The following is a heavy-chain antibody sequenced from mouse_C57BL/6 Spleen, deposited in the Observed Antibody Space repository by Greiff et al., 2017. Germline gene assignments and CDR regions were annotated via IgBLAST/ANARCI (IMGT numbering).Heavy chain of an antibody. Sequence: EVKVEESGGGLVKPGGSLKLSCAASGFTFSSYTMSWVRQTPEKRLEWVATISGGGGNTYYPDSVKGRFTISRGNAKNTLYLQMSRLRSEDTALYYCARQDYGRDYAMDYWGQGTSVTVSS. CDR1: GFTFSSYT. D-gene: IGHD1-1*01. CDR3: ARQDYGRDYAMDY. J-gene: IGHJ4*01. CDR2: ISGGGGNT. V-gene: IGHV5-9*01.